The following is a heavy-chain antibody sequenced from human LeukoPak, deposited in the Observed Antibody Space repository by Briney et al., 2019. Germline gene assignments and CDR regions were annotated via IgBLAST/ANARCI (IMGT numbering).Heavy chain of an antibody. D-gene: IGHD2-2*01. V-gene: IGHV4-4*09. J-gene: IGHJ6*03. Sequence: SETLSLTCTVSGGSISSYYWSWIRQPPGKGLEWIGYIYTSGSTNYNPSLKSRVTISVDTSKNQFSLKLSSVTAADTAVYYCARAPYHYYYYYMDVWGKGTTVTVSS. CDR2: IYTSGST. CDR1: GGSISSYY. CDR3: ARAPYHYYYYYMDV.